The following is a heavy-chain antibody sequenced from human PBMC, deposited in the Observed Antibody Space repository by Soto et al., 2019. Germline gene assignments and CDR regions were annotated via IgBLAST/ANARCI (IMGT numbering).Heavy chain of an antibody. Sequence: GGSLRLSCAASGFTFSSYAMSWVRQAPGKGLEWVSGISTSGDSTYYADYVKGRFTISRDNSKDTLYLQMNSLRAGDTAVYYCAINSRYCSSTSCYADWGQGTLVTVSS. CDR3: AINSRYCSSTSCYAD. D-gene: IGHD2-2*01. J-gene: IGHJ4*02. CDR2: ISTSGDST. CDR1: GFTFSSYA. V-gene: IGHV3-23*01.